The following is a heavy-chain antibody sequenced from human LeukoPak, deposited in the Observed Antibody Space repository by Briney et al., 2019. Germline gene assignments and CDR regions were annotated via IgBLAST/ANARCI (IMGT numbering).Heavy chain of an antibody. V-gene: IGHV3-74*01. CDR2: INTDGSST. CDR1: GFTFSSYW. D-gene: IGHD3/OR15-3a*01. Sequence: GGSLRLSCAASGFTFSSYWMHWVRQAPGKGLVWVSRINTDGSSTSYADSVKGRFTISRDNAKNTLYLQMNSLRAEDTAVYYCARGWRSAGLYSDYWGQGTLVTVSS. CDR3: ARGWRSAGLYSDY. J-gene: IGHJ4*02.